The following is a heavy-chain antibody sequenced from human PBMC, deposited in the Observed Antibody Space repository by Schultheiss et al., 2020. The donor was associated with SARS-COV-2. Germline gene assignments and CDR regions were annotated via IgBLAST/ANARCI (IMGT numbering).Heavy chain of an antibody. CDR2: ISGSGGST. CDR3: ASRTGDGFDY. V-gene: IGHV3-23*01. J-gene: IGHJ4*02. Sequence: GGSLRLSCAASGFTFSNAWMSWVRQAPGKGLEWVSAISGSGGSTYYADSVKGRFTISRDNAKNSLYLQMNSLRAEDTAVYYCASRTGDGFDYWGQGTLVTVSS. D-gene: IGHD7-27*01. CDR1: GFTFSNAW.